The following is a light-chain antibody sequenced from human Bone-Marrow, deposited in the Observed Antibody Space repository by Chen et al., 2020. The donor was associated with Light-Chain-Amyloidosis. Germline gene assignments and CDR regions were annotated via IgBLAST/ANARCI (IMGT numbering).Light chain of an antibody. CDR3: SSYTITNTLV. V-gene: IGLV2-14*01. CDR1: SSDVGGDNH. J-gene: IGLJ1*01. Sequence: QSALTQPASVSGSPGQSITLSCTGTSSDVGGDNHVSWYQQHPDKAPILMIYEVTNRPSWVTDRFSGSKSDNTASLTISGLQTEDEADYFCSSYTITNTLVFGGGTRVTVL. CDR2: EVT.